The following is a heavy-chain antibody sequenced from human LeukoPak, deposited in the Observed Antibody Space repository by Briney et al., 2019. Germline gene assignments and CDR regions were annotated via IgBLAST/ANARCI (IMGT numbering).Heavy chain of an antibody. CDR3: ARNYEGEPNWFDP. D-gene: IGHD3-3*01. J-gene: IGHJ5*02. V-gene: IGHV4-31*03. Sequence: SQTLSLTCTVSGGSISSGGYYWGWIRQHPEKGLEGIVYIYYSGSTYYNPSLKSRVTISVDTSKNQFSLKLSSVTAADTAVYYCARNYEGEPNWFDPWGQGTLVTVSS. CDR2: IYYSGST. CDR1: GGSISSGGYY.